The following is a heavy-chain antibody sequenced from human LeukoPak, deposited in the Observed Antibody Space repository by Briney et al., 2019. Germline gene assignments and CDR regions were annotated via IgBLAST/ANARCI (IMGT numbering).Heavy chain of an antibody. CDR1: GGTFSSYA. D-gene: IGHD2-15*01. CDR3: ARDRRLCSGGSCYSGYYYYGMDV. V-gene: IGHV1-69*06. J-gene: IGHJ6*02. CDR2: IIPIFGTA. Sequence: SVKVSCKASGGTFSSYAISWVRQAPGQGLEWMGGIIPIFGTANFAQKFQGRVTITADKSTSTAYMELSSLRSEDTAVYYCARDRRLCSGGSCYSGYYYYGMDVWGQGTTVTVSS.